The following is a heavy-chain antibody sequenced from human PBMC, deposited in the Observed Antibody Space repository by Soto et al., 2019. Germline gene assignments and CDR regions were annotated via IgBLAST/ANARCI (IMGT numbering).Heavy chain of an antibody. D-gene: IGHD1-26*01. Sequence: EVQLVESGGGLVAPGGSLRLSCVASGFALTTYTMNCVRQAPGTGLEWVSSINGRSNYKYYSDSVKGRFTVSRDNAQNSLFLQMSRLGPEDTAVYYCVREDGVVGASSAFDSWGQGTLVTVSS. CDR1: GFALTTYT. V-gene: IGHV3-21*02. CDR2: INGRSNYK. CDR3: VREDGVVGASSAFDS. J-gene: IGHJ4*02.